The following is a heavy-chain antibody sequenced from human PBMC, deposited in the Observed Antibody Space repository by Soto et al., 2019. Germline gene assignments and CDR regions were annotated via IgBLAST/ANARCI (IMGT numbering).Heavy chain of an antibody. V-gene: IGHV4-30-4*01. D-gene: IGHD2-15*01. J-gene: IGHJ4*02. CDR1: GGSISSGDYY. CDR3: ARGGIEDIVVESRAQQLVVYDY. CDR2: IYYSGST. Sequence: PSETLSLTCTVSGGSISSGDYYWSWIRQPPGKGLEWIGYIYYSGSTYYNPSLKSRVTISVDTSKNQFSLKLSSVTAADTAVYYCARGGIEDIVVESRAQQLVVYDYWGQGTLVTVSS.